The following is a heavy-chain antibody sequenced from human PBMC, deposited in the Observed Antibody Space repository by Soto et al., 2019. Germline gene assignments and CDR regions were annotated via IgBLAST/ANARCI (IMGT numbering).Heavy chain of an antibody. D-gene: IGHD2-15*01. CDR2: SRNKAKTYTT. CDR3: FSLYCSDKTCNYSDY. J-gene: IGHJ4*02. CDR1: GFTFSDHY. V-gene: IGHV3-72*01. Sequence: PGGSLRLSCAASGFTFSDHYIDWVRQAPGKGLEWIGRSRNKAKTYTTEYAASVKGRFTISRDDSKKSLYLQMNSLKTEDTAVYYCFSLYCSDKTCNYSDYCGKGTLRTGS.